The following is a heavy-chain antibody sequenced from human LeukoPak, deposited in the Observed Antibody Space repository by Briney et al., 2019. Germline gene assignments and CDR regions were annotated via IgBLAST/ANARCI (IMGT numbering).Heavy chain of an antibody. CDR3: ARVRDYYDSSGYYPYFDY. J-gene: IGHJ4*02. D-gene: IGHD3-22*01. CDR1: GGFISSSIYY. CDR2: IYYSGST. V-gene: IGHV4-39*07. Sequence: TSETLSLTCTVSGGFISSSIYYWGWIRQPPGKGLEWIGSIYYSGSTDYNPSLKSRVTISVDTSKNQFSLKLSSVTAADTAVYYCARVRDYYDSSGYYPYFDYWGQGTLVTVSS.